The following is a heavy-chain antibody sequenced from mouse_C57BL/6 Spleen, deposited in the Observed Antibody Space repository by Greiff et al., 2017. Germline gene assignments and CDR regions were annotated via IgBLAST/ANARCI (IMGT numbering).Heavy chain of an antibody. CDR2: INPNNGGT. D-gene: IGHD1-1*01. J-gene: IGHJ3*01. V-gene: IGHV1-22*01. CDR3: ARGSYYYGSSAPFAY. CDR1: GYTFTDYN. Sequence: VQLQQSGPELVKPGASVKMSCKASGYTFTDYNMHWVKQSHGKSLEWIGYINPNNGGTSYNQKFKGQATLTVNKSSSTAYMELRSLTSEDSAVYDCARGSYYYGSSAPFAYWGQGTLVTVSA.